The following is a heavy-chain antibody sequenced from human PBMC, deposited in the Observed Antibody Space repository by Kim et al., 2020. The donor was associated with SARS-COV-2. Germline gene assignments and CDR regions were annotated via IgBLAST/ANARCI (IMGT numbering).Heavy chain of an antibody. CDR3: TVGSGGSGRDY. V-gene: IGHV4-30-2*04. D-gene: IGHD2-15*01. Sequence: TYYNPSLKSRVTISVDTSKNQFSLKLSSVTAADTAVYYCTVGSGGSGRDYWGQGTLVTVSS. CDR2: T. J-gene: IGHJ4*02.